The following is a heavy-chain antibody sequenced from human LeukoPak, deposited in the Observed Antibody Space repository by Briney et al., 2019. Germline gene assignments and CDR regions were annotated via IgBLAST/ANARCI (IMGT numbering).Heavy chain of an antibody. CDR2: INHSGST. CDR3: ASFYDSSGYYYEPGSDY. J-gene: IGHJ4*02. V-gene: IGHV4-34*01. D-gene: IGHD3-22*01. Sequence: PSETLSLTCAVYGGSFSGYYWSWIRQPPGKGPEWIGEINHSGSTNYNPSLKSRVTISVDTSKNQFSLKLSSVTAADTAVYYCASFYDSSGYYYEPGSDYWGQGTLVTVSS. CDR1: GGSFSGYY.